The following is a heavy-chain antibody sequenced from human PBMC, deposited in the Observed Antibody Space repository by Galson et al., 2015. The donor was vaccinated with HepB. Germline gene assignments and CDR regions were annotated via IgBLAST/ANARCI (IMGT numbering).Heavy chain of an antibody. V-gene: IGHV1-8*01. CDR3: ARGGRIAAAGTYLDAFDI. Sequence: SVKVSCKASGYTFTSYDINWVRQATGQGLEWMGWMNPNSGNTGYAQKFQGRVTMTRNTSIGTAYMELSSLRSEDTAVYYCARGGRIAAAGTYLDAFDIWGQGTMVTVSS. CDR1: GYTFTSYD. CDR2: MNPNSGNT. J-gene: IGHJ3*02. D-gene: IGHD6-13*01.